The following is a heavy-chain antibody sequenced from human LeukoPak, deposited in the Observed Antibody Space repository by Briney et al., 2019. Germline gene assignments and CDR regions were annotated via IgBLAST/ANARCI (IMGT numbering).Heavy chain of an antibody. V-gene: IGHV1-2*02. CDR2: INPNSGGT. CDR1: GYTFTGYY. J-gene: IGHJ4*02. Sequence: GASVKVSCKASGYTFTGYYMHWVRQAPGQGLEWMGWINPNSGGTNYAQKFQGRVTMTRDTSISTAYMELSRLRSEDTAVYYCARDQGVHEYGDYGFDYWGQGTLVTVSS. D-gene: IGHD4-17*01. CDR3: ARDQGVHEYGDYGFDY.